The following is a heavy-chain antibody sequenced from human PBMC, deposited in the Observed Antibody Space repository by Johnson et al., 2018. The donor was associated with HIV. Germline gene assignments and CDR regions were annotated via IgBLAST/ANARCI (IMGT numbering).Heavy chain of an antibody. D-gene: IGHD6-13*01. Sequence: VQLVESGGGLVQPGGSLRLSCAASGFTFSSYWMHWVRQAPGKGLEWVAIISYDGSYQYYADSAKGRFPISRDNSKNTLYLQMNSLRAGDTAVYYCAREPSIAAAGGDGAFDIWGRGTMLTVSS. CDR1: GFTFSSYW. J-gene: IGHJ3*02. CDR2: ISYDGSYQ. CDR3: AREPSIAAAGGDGAFDI. V-gene: IGHV3-30*03.